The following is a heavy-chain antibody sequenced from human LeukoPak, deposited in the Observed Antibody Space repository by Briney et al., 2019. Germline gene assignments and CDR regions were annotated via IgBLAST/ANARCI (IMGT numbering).Heavy chain of an antibody. D-gene: IGHD4-11*01. J-gene: IGHJ3*02. CDR1: GGSISSSSYY. CDR2: IYYSGST. Sequence: SETLSLTCTVSGGSISSSSYYWGWIRQPPGKGLEWIGSIYYSGSTYYNPSLKSRVTISVDTSKNQFSLKLSSVTAADTAVYYCARDPTPIWGQGTMVTVSS. V-gene: IGHV4-39*07. CDR3: ARDPTPI.